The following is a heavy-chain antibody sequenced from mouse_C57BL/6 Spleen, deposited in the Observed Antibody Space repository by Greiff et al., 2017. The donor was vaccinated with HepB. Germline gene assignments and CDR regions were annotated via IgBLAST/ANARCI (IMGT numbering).Heavy chain of an antibody. D-gene: IGHD2-3*01. CDR2: IHPNSGST. CDR3: VSGVDDASPLFDY. J-gene: IGHJ2*01. CDR1: GYTFTSYW. Sequence: QVQLQQSGAELVKPGASVKLSCKASGYTFTSYWMHWVKQRPGQGLEWIGMIHPNSGSTHYNEKFKSKATLTVDKSSSTAYMQLSSLTYEDSAVYCCVSGVDDASPLFDYWGQCTTLTVSS. V-gene: IGHV1-64*01.